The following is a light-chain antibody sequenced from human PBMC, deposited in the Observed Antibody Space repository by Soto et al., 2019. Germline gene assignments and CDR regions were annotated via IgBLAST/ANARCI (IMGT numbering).Light chain of an antibody. J-gene: IGKJ4*01. V-gene: IGKV3-15*01. CDR2: VAS. CDR1: QTIRNN. CDR3: QQYNSWPLT. Sequence: EIVMTQSPATLSVSPGERATLSCRSSQTIRNNLAWYQQKPGQAPRLLIYVASTRATDIAARFSGSGSGTDFTLTISSLQSEDFAFYYCQQYNSWPLTFGGGTNVEIK.